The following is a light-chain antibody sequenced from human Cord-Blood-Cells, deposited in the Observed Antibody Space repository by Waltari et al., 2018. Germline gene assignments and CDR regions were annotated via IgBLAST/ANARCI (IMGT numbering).Light chain of an antibody. J-gene: IGLJ3*02. CDR1: SSDVGSYNL. V-gene: IGLV2-23*01. CDR3: CSYAGSSTWV. CDR2: EGS. Sequence: QSALTQPASVFGSPGQSITISCPGTSSDVGSYNLVSWYQQHPGKAPKLMIYEGSKRPSGVSNRFSGSKSGNTASLTISGLQAEDEADYYCCSYAGSSTWVFGGGTKLTVL.